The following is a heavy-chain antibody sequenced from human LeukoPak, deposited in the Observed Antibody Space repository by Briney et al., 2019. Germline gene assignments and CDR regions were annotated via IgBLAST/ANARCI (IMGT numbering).Heavy chain of an antibody. V-gene: IGHV3-7*04. CDR2: IKQDGSEK. D-gene: IGHD2-2*01. CDR3: ARVVVPAATRTPLFDY. CDR1: GFTFSSHW. Sequence: GGSLRLSCAASGFTFSSHWMSWVRQAPGKGLEWVANIKQDGSEKYYVDSVKGRFTISRDNAKNSLYLQMNSLRAEDTAVYYCARVVVPAATRTPLFDYWGQGTLVTVSS. J-gene: IGHJ4*02.